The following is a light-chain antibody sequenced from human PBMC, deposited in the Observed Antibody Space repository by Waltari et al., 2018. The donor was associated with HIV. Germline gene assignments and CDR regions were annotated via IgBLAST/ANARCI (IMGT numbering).Light chain of an antibody. Sequence: QSALTQPASVSWSPGQSITISCTGTSSNIGTYNLVSWHQKHPGKAPKTLIYEVSQRPSGVSNRFSVSKSGNTASLTISGLQAEDEADYYCCSYAGSSTLVFGGGTKVTVL. CDR3: CSYAGSSTLV. CDR1: SSNIGTYNL. J-gene: IGLJ3*02. V-gene: IGLV2-23*02. CDR2: EVS.